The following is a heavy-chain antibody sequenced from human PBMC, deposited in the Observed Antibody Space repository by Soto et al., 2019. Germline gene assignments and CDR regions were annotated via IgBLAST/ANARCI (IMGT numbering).Heavy chain of an antibody. D-gene: IGHD2-8*01. V-gene: IGHV3-48*02. CDR3: ARDLRMVYAIDFDY. CDR1: GFTFSSYS. CDR2: ISSSGSTI. Sequence: EVQLVESGGCLVQPGGSLRLSCAASGFTFSSYSMNWVRQAPGKGREWVSYISSSGSTIYYAASVKGRFTISRDNATNSLDLQMKSLRDEDTAVYYCARDLRMVYAIDFDYWGQGTLVTVSS. J-gene: IGHJ4*02.